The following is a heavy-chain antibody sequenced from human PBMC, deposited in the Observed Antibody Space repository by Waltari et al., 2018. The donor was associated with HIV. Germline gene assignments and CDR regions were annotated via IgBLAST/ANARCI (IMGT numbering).Heavy chain of an antibody. Sequence: QVQLQESGPGLVKPSQTLSLTCSVSGGSISSGSYFWSWIRQPAGKGLGWIGRMYTSGSTNYNPSLKSRVTISGDTSKNQLSLKLRSVTAADTAVYYCARERVTTFGVVIVYEGFDIWGQGTKVIVSS. J-gene: IGHJ3*02. V-gene: IGHV4-61*02. CDR1: GGSISSGSYF. CDR2: MYTSGST. CDR3: ARERVTTFGVVIVYEGFDI. D-gene: IGHD3-3*01.